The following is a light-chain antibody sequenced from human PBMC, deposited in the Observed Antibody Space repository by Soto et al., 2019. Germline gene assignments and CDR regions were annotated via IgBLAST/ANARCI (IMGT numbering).Light chain of an antibody. CDR1: QSVSSSY. Sequence: EIVLTQSPGTLSLSPGERATLSCRASQSVSSSYLAWYQQRPGPAPRLLIHGASSRATGLPDRFSGSGSGTDFPITISRLEHEDVAVYSCQHYDSSPWTFGHGTKVEIK. CDR3: QHYDSSPWT. CDR2: GAS. V-gene: IGKV3-20*01. J-gene: IGKJ1*01.